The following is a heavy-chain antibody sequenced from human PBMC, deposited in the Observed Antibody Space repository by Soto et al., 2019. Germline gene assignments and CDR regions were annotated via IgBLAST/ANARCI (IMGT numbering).Heavy chain of an antibody. CDR3: ARGRRYCSGGSCYDYIYYVDY. CDR1: GFTFSSYW. Sequence: EVQLVESGGGLVQPGGSLRLSCAASGFTFSSYWMSWVRQAPGKGLEWVSNIKQDGSEKYYVDSVKGRFTISRDNAKNSLYLQMNSLRAEDTAVYYCARGRRYCSGGSCYDYIYYVDYWGQGTLVTVSS. V-gene: IGHV3-7*05. CDR2: IKQDGSEK. J-gene: IGHJ4*02. D-gene: IGHD2-15*01.